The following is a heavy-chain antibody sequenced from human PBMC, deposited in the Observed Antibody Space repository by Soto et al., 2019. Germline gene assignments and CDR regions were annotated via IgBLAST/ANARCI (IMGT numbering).Heavy chain of an antibody. D-gene: IGHD6-13*01. CDR3: AKEGQLVYFDY. V-gene: IGHV3-23*01. CDR2: ISGSGGST. J-gene: IGHJ4*02. CDR1: GFTFSSYA. Sequence: EVQLLESGGGLEQPGGSLRLSCAASASGFTFSSYAMSWVRQAPGKGLEWVSAISGSGGSTYYADSVKGRFTISRXNSKNTLYLQMNSLRAEDTAVYYCAKEGQLVYFDYWGQGTLVTVSS.